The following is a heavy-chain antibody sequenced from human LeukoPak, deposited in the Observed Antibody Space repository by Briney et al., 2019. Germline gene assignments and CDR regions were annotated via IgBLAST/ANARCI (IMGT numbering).Heavy chain of an antibody. CDR1: GFTFSSYE. D-gene: IGHD4-17*01. CDR2: ISSSGSTI. Sequence: GGSLRLSCAASGFTFSSYEMNWVRQAPGKGMEWVSYISSSGSTIYYADSVKGRLTISRDNAKNSLYLQMNSLRAEDTAVYYCARGYGDLTFFDYWGQGTLVTVSS. CDR3: ARGYGDLTFFDY. J-gene: IGHJ4*02. V-gene: IGHV3-48*03.